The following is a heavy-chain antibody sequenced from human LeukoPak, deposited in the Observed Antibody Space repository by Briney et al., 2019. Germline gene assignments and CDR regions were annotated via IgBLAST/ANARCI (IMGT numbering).Heavy chain of an antibody. CDR2: ISGSGGST. D-gene: IGHD3-9*01. J-gene: IGHJ3*02. Sequence: GGSLRLSCAASGFTFSSYAMSWVRRAPGKGLEWVSAISGSGGSTYYADSVKGRFTTSRDNSKNTLYLQMNSLRAEDTAVYYCAKTLTGYKQGAFDIWGQGTMVTVSS. V-gene: IGHV3-23*01. CDR3: AKTLTGYKQGAFDI. CDR1: GFTFSSYA.